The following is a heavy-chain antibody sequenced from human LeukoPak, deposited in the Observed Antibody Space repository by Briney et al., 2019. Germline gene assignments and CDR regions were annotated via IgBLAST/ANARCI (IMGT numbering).Heavy chain of an antibody. D-gene: IGHD2-2*01. V-gene: IGHV1-8*03. J-gene: IGHJ4*02. CDR1: GYTFTSYD. CDR2: MNPNSGNT. Sequence: GASVKVSCXASGYTFTSYDINWVRQATGQGLGWMGWMNPNSGNTGYAQKFQGRVTITRNTSISTAYMELSSLRSEDTAVYYCALIPSFQVVPADYWGQGTLVTVSS. CDR3: ALIPSFQVVPADY.